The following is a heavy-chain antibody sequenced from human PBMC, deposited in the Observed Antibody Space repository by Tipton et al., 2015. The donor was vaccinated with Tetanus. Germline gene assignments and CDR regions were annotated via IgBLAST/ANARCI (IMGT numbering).Heavy chain of an antibody. CDR1: GGSISSGGFF. J-gene: IGHJ4*02. CDR2: VYYSGST. D-gene: IGHD6-19*01. V-gene: IGHV4-31*02. CDR3: ARPIKQWLVPVDS. Sequence: LRLSCTVSGGSISSGGFFWNWIRQFPGKGLEWIGYVYYSGSTYYNPSLKSRVTMSVDTSKNQFSLNLSSVTAADTAVYYCARPIKQWLVPVDSWGQGALVTVSS.